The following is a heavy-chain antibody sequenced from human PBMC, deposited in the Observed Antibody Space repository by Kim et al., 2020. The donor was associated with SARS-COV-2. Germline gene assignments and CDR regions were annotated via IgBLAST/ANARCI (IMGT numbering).Heavy chain of an antibody. V-gene: IGHV1-69*06. CDR2: IIPIFGTA. D-gene: IGHD3-10*01. Sequence: SVKVSCKASGGTFSSYAISWVRQAPGQGLEWMGGIIPIFGTANYAQKFQGRVTITADKSTSTAYMELSSLRSEDTAVYYCARDLPPHGSGSYSYYYGMDVWGQGTTVTVSS. CDR1: GGTFSSYA. J-gene: IGHJ6*02. CDR3: ARDLPPHGSGSYSYYYGMDV.